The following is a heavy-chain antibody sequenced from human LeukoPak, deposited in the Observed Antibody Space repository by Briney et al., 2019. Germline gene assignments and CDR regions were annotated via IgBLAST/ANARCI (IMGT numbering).Heavy chain of an antibody. CDR2: IIPILGIA. CDR1: GGTFSSYA. V-gene: IGHV1-69*04. CDR3: ATRDMIVVVRSAFDI. Sequence: SVKVSCKASGGTFSSYAISWVRQAPGQGLEWMGRIIPILGIANYAQKFQGRVTITADKSTSTAYMELSSLRSEDTAVYCCATRDMIVVVRSAFDIWGQGTMVTVSS. J-gene: IGHJ3*02. D-gene: IGHD3-22*01.